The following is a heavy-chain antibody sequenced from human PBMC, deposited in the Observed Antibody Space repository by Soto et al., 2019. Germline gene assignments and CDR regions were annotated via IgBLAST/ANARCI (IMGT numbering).Heavy chain of an antibody. Sequence: ASVKVSCKASGYTFTSYYMHWVRQAPGQGLEWMGIINPSGGSTSYAQKLQGRVTMTRDTSTSTVYMELNSLRSEDTAVYYCAKAWRDYDILTGYYSSLYFDYWGQGTLVTVSS. V-gene: IGHV1-46*01. D-gene: IGHD3-9*01. J-gene: IGHJ4*02. CDR1: GYTFTSYY. CDR2: INPSGGST. CDR3: AKAWRDYDILTGYYSSLYFDY.